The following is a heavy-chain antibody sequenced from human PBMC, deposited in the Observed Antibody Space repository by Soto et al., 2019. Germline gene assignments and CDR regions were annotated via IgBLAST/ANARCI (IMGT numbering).Heavy chain of an antibody. CDR1: GGSISSYY. CDR3: AGGPNYYDSSGLFDY. D-gene: IGHD3-22*01. V-gene: IGHV4-59*01. Sequence: SETLSLTCTVSGGSISSYYWSWIRQPPGKGLEWIVYIYYSGSTNYDPSLKSRVTISVDTSKNQFSLKLSSVTAADTAVYYGAGGPNYYDSSGLFDYVAQGTLVPVSS. CDR2: IYYSGST. J-gene: IGHJ4*02.